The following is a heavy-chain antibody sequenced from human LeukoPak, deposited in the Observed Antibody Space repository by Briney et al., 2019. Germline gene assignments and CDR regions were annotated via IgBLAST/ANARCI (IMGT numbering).Heavy chain of an antibody. CDR1: GLTFSTSG. Sequence: GGSLRLSCTTSGLTFSTSGFNLVRQAPGKGLEWVASIGPTGFDRYHADSIKGRFTISRDNANNLLYLQMDSLRAEDTAVYHCATETNGRHYDYWGQGTLLTVSS. V-gene: IGHV3-21*06. CDR2: IGPTGFDR. J-gene: IGHJ4*02. D-gene: IGHD1-14*01. CDR3: ATETNGRHYDY.